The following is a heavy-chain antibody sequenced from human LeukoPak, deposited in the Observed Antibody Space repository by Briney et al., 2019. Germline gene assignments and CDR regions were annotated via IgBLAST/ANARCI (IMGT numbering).Heavy chain of an antibody. CDR3: AREGADYYGSGFYYYYYYGMDV. D-gene: IGHD3-10*01. CDR2: ISAYNGNT. Sequence: GASVKVSCKASGYTFTSYGIGWVRQAPGQGLEWMGWISAYNGNTNYAQKLQGRVTMTTDTSTSTAYMELRSLRSDDTAVYYCAREGADYYGSGFYYYYYYGMDVWGQGTTVTVSS. V-gene: IGHV1-18*01. CDR1: GYTFTSYG. J-gene: IGHJ6*02.